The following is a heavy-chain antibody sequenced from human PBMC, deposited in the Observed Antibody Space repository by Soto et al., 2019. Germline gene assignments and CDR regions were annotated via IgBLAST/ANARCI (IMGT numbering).Heavy chain of an antibody. CDR1: GFTFSDSW. CDR2: ILSETDGGTI. CDR3: TTYDYIWGTYRYRWAY. Sequence: EVHLVESGGGLVKPGGSLRLSCVASGFTFSDSWMSWVRQAPGKGLEWVARILSETDGGTIDYAAPVEDRXXXXXXDSXXXXXXXXXXXXXXXXXXXXCTTYDYIWGTYRYRWAYWGQGTLVTVXX. J-gene: IGHJ4*02. V-gene: IGHV3-15*01. D-gene: IGHD3-16*02.